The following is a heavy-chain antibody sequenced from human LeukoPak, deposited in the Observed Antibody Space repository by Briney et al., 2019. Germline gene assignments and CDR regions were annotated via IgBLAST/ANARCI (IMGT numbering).Heavy chain of an antibody. Sequence: GGSLRLSCAVSGYPFNDHYIDWVRQAPGKGLEWLGQIRNKLSNYAIEYAASVKGRITISRDESTNSVYLQMNSLKTEETAMYYCARWRSGFCSDWGQGTLVTVSS. CDR1: GYPFNDHY. J-gene: IGHJ4*02. V-gene: IGHV3-72*01. D-gene: IGHD3-3*01. CDR2: IRNKLSNYAI. CDR3: ARWRSGFCSD.